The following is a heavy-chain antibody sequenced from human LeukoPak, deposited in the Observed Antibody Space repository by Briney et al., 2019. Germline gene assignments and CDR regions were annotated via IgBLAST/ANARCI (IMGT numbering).Heavy chain of an antibody. V-gene: IGHV3-23*01. CDR1: GFTFSSYG. Sequence: GGSLRRSCADSGFTFSSYGMSRVRQAPGKGLEWVSAISGSGGSTYYADSVKGRFTISRDNSKNTLYLQMNSLRAEDTAVYYCAKDPVPSGWYYFDYWGQGTLVTVSS. D-gene: IGHD6-19*01. J-gene: IGHJ4*02. CDR2: ISGSGGST. CDR3: AKDPVPSGWYYFDY.